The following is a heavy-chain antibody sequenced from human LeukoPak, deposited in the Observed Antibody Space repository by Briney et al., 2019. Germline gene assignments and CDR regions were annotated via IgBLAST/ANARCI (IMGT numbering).Heavy chain of an antibody. D-gene: IGHD2-15*01. CDR2: IYSGGDK. CDR3: ARDRRYCSGDSCYSGVDY. V-gene: IGHV3-53*01. Sequence: PGGSLGLSCAVSGFTVSSNYMTWVRQAPGKGLEWVSVIYSGGDKYYADCVKGRFTISRDNSKNTLYLQMNSLRAEDTAVYYRARDRRYCSGDSCYSGVDYWGQGTLVTVSS. CDR1: GFTVSSNY. J-gene: IGHJ4*02.